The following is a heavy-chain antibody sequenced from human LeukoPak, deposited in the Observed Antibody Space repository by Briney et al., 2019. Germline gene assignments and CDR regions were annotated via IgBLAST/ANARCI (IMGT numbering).Heavy chain of an antibody. CDR3: ARNMGGYGDYIYFDY. D-gene: IGHD4-17*01. Sequence: SETLSLTCAVSGGSITPYYWSWIRQPPGKGLEWIGYIYYTGSTKYSPSLKSRVTISVDSSKDQFSLKLSSVTAADTAVYYCARNMGGYGDYIYFDYWGQGTLVTVSS. V-gene: IGHV4-59*01. CDR2: IYYTGST. J-gene: IGHJ4*02. CDR1: GGSITPYY.